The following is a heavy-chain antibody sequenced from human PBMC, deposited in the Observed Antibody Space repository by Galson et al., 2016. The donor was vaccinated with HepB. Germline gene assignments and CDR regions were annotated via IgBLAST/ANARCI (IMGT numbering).Heavy chain of an antibody. CDR3: AHRSLVCGEGFDS. Sequence: PALVKPTQTLTLTCTFTGFSISNTPDGVGWIRQPPGKALEWLALIYNNGDKRYSPSLNNRLTVTEGTSSNHVVLTLANMDPVDSGTDDCAHRSLVCGEGFDSGGPGTPVTVSS. CDR1: GFSISNTPDG. V-gene: IGHV2-5*01. CDR2: IYNNGDK. D-gene: IGHD7-27*01. J-gene: IGHJ4*02.